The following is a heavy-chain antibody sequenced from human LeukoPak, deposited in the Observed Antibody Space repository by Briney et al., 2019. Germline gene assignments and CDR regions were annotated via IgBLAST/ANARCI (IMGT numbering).Heavy chain of an antibody. CDR1: GGTFSSYA. V-gene: IGHV1-69*05. CDR2: IIPIFGTA. J-gene: IGHJ6*02. D-gene: IGHD1-26*01. Sequence: SVKVSCKASGGTFSSYAISWVRQAPGQGLEWMGGIIPIFGTANYAQKFQGRVTITTDESTSTAYMELSSLRSEDTAVYYCARTLESGNRLRYGMDVWGQGTTVTVSS. CDR3: ARTLESGNRLRYGMDV.